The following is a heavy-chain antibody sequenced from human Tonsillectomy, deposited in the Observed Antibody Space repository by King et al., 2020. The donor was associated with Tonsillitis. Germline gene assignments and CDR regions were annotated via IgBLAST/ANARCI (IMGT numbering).Heavy chain of an antibody. V-gene: IGHV4-34*01. CDR2: IKHSGST. CDR1: GGSFSGYY. J-gene: IGHJ4*02. D-gene: IGHD6-19*01. Sequence: QVQLQQWGAGLLKPSETLSLTCAVYGGSFSGYYWSWIRQPPGKGLEWIGEIKHSGSTNYNPSLKSRVTISVDTSKNQFSLKLSSVTAADTAVYYFARGPSPNSSGWYGYWGQGTLVTVSS. CDR3: ARGPSPNSSGWYGY.